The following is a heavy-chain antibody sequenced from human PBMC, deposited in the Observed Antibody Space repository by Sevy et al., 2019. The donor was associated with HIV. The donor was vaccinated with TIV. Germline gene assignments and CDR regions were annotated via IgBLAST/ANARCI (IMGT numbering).Heavy chain of an antibody. V-gene: IGHV3-30-3*01. D-gene: IGHD4-17*01. CDR3: ARTYGDYPVAGYYIDY. Sequence: GGSLRLSCAASGFTFSSYAMHWVRQAPGKGLEWVAVISCDGSNKCYSDSVKGRFTISRDNSKNTLYLQMNSLRAEDTALYYCARTYGDYPVAGYYIDYWGQGTLVTVSS. J-gene: IGHJ4*02. CDR1: GFTFSSYA. CDR2: ISCDGSNK.